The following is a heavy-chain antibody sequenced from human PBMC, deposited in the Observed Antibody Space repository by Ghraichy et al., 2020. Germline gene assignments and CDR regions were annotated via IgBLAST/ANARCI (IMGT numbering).Heavy chain of an antibody. V-gene: IGHV3-23*05. Sequence: GGSLRLSCAASGFTLSNYAMTWVRQAPGKGLEGVSVSSTSGLNEYYADSGRGRFTISRDSSKNKLYLQMNSLRGEDPATYYWARGLSGWIASDYWGQGTLFTFSS. CDR3: ARGLSGWIASDY. CDR1: GFTLSNYA. D-gene: IGHD6-19*01. CDR2: SSTSGLNE. J-gene: IGHJ4*02.